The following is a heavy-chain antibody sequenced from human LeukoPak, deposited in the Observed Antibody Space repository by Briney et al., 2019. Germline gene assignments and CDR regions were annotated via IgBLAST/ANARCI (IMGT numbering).Heavy chain of an antibody. J-gene: IGHJ4*02. V-gene: IGHV1-69*13. D-gene: IGHD2-2*02. CDR3: ARAGARYCSSTSCYNLDY. Sequence: SVKVSCRASGGTFSSYAISWVRQAPGQGLEWMGGIIPIFGTANYAQKFQGRVTITADESTSTAYMELSSLRSEDTAVYYCARAGARYCSSTSCYNLDYWGQGTLVTVSS. CDR2: IIPIFGTA. CDR1: GGTFSSYA.